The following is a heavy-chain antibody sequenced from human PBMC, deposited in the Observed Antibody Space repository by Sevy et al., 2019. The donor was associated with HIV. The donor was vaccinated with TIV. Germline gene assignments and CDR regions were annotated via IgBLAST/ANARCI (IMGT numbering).Heavy chain of an antibody. D-gene: IGHD1-26*01. Sequence: SQTLSLTCAISGDSVSSNRAAWNWIRQSPSRGLEWLGRTYYRSKWYNDYAESVKSRIIINLDTSKNQFSLQLNSVTPEDTAVYYCARDLPRRGIVGLTCRGYFDSWGQGTLVTVSS. CDR2: TYYRSKWYN. J-gene: IGHJ4*02. V-gene: IGHV6-1*01. CDR3: ARDLPRRGIVGLTCRGYFDS. CDR1: GDSVSSNRAA.